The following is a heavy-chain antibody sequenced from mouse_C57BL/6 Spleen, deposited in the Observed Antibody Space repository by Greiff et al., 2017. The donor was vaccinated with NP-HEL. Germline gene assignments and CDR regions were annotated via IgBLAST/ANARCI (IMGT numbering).Heavy chain of an antibody. J-gene: IGHJ2*01. CDR2: IYPGSGNT. V-gene: IGHV1-66*01. CDR3: ARGYYGSSYHYCDY. Sequence: QVQLQQSGPELVKPGASVKISCKASGYSFTSYYIHWVKQRPGQGLEWIGWIYPGSGNTKYNEKFKGKATLTADTSSSTAYMQLSSLTSEDSAVYYCARGYYGSSYHYCDYWGQGTTLTVSS. CDR1: GYSFTSYY. D-gene: IGHD1-1*01.